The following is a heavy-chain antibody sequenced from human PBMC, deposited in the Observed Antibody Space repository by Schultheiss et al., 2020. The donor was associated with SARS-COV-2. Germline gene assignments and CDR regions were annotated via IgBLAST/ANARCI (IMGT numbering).Heavy chain of an antibody. CDR2: IYYSGST. D-gene: IGHD3-22*01. CDR1: GGSISSYY. Sequence: SETLSLTCTVSGGSISSYYWSWIRQPPGKGLEWIGYIYYSGSTNYNPSLKSRVTISVDTSKNQFSLKLSSVTAADTAVYYCARKAYYYDSSGYYGAFDIWGQGTMVTVSS. J-gene: IGHJ3*02. V-gene: IGHV4-59*12. CDR3: ARKAYYYDSSGYYGAFDI.